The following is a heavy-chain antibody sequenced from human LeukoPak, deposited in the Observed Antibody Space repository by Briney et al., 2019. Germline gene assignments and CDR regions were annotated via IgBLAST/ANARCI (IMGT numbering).Heavy chain of an antibody. V-gene: IGHV3-9*03. CDR3: AKANYDILTAYIDY. CDR1: GFTFDDYA. J-gene: IGHJ4*02. D-gene: IGHD3-9*01. CDR2: ISWNSGSI. Sequence: GGSLRLSCAASGFTFDDYAMHWVRQAPGKGLEWVSGISWNSGSIGYADSVKGRFTTSRDNAKNSLYLQMNSLRAEDMALYYCAKANYDILTAYIDYWGQGTLVTVSS.